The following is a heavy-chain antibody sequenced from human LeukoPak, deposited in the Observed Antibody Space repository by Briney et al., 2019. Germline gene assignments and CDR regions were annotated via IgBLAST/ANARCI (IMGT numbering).Heavy chain of an antibody. CDR1: GFIFSSYA. CDR3: AKGVGGYCSSTDCRAYDN. D-gene: IGHD2-2*01. V-gene: IGHV3-23*01. CDR2: ISGSGDGT. J-gene: IGHJ4*02. Sequence: GGSLRLSCTASGFIFSSYAMNWGRQAPGKGLEWVSAISGSGDGTYYADSVKGRFTVSRDNSKNTLYLQMNNLRAEDSAVYYCAKGVGGYCSSTDCRAYDNWGQGTLVTVSS.